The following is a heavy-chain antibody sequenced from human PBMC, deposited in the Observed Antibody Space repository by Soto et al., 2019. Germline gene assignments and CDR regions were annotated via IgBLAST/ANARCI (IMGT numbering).Heavy chain of an antibody. D-gene: IGHD3-22*01. J-gene: IGHJ1*01. CDR2: IIPIFGTA. CDR1: GGTFSSYA. V-gene: IGHV1-69*01. CDR3: AGGGLTMIVAGAAEYFQH. Sequence: QVQLVQSGAEVKKPGSSVKVSCKASGGTFSSYAISWVRQAPGQGLEWMGGIIPIFGTANYAQKFQGRVTITADESTSTAYMELSSLRSEDTAVHYCAGGGLTMIVAGAAEYFQHWGQGTLVTVSS.